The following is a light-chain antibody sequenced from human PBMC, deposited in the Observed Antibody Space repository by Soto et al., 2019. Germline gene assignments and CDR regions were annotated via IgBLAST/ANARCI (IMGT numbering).Light chain of an antibody. Sequence: DSQMTQFPSTLSASVGDRGTITCRASQSISPWFAWYQQKPGKAPKILISKASTLQSGVPPRFSGTGSGTEFTLTISSLQPDDFATYYCQQYERYPMTFGGGTKVELK. CDR1: QSISPW. J-gene: IGKJ4*01. CDR3: QQYERYPMT. V-gene: IGKV1-5*03. CDR2: KAS.